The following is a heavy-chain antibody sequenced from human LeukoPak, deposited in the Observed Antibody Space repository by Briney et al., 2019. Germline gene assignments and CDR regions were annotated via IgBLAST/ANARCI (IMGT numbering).Heavy chain of an antibody. D-gene: IGHD3-16*02. Sequence: SETLSLTCTVSGGSISSYYWSWIRQPPGKGLEWIGYIYYSGSTNYNPSLKSRVTISVDTSKNQFSLKLSSVTAADTAVYYCARGYDYVWGSYRYTGGPFAYWGQGTLVTVSS. V-gene: IGHV4-59*12. CDR2: IYYSGST. CDR3: ARGYDYVWGSYRYTGGPFAY. CDR1: GGSISSYY. J-gene: IGHJ4*02.